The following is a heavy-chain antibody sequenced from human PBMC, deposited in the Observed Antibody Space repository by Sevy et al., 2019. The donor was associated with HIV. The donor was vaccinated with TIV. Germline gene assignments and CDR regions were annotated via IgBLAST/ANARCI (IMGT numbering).Heavy chain of an antibody. CDR3: ARDEYYYDSSGYYYYYYYYGMDV. J-gene: IGHJ6*02. CDR1: GGTFSSFA. Sequence: ASVKVSCKASGGTFSSFAISWVRQAPGQGLEWMGGIIPIFGTANYAQKFQGRVTITADESTSTAYMELSSLRSEDTAVYYCARDEYYYDSSGYYYYYYYYGMDVWGQGTTVTVSS. CDR2: IIPIFGTA. D-gene: IGHD3-22*01. V-gene: IGHV1-69*13.